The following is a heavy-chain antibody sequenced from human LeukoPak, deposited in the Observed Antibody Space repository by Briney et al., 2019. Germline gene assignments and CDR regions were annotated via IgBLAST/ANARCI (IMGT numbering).Heavy chain of an antibody. Sequence: SGPALVKPTQTLTLTCTFSGFSLSTNGMRVSWIRQPPGKALEWLARIDWDDDKFYSTSLKTRLTIPKDTSKNQVVLTMTNMDPVDTATYYCARTNSSSWTGFDYWGQGTLVTVSS. D-gene: IGHD6-13*01. J-gene: IGHJ4*02. CDR3: ARTNSSSWTGFDY. V-gene: IGHV2-70*04. CDR2: IDWDDDK. CDR1: GFSLSTNGMR.